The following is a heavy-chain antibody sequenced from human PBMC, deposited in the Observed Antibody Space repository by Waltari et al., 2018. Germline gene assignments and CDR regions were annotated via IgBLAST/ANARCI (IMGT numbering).Heavy chain of an antibody. J-gene: IGHJ4*02. V-gene: IGHV3-7*01. CDR1: GFTFSSYW. D-gene: IGHD3-3*01. CDR2: IKQDGSEK. Sequence: EVQLVESGGGLVQPGGSLRLSCAASGFTFSSYWMSWVRPAPGKGLEWLANIKQDGSEKYYVDSVKGRFTISRDNAKNSLYLQMNSLRAEDTAVYYCARVWSGYYSHRNFDYWGQGTLVTVSS. CDR3: ARVWSGYYSHRNFDY.